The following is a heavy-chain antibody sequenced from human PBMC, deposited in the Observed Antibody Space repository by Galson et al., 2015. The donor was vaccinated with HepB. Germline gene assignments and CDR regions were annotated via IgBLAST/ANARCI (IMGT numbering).Heavy chain of an antibody. V-gene: IGHV1-24*01. Sequence: SVKVSCKVSGYTLTELSMHWVRQAPGKGLEWMGGFDPEDGETIYAQKFQGRVTMTEDTSTGTAYMELSSLRSEDTAVYYCATPDSSGLTYYFDYWGQGTLVTVSS. D-gene: IGHD3-22*01. CDR1: GYTLTELS. CDR2: FDPEDGET. CDR3: ATPDSSGLTYYFDY. J-gene: IGHJ4*02.